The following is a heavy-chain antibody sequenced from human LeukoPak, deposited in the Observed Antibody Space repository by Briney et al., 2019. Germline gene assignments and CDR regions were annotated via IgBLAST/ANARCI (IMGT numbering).Heavy chain of an antibody. CDR2: MNPNSGNT. V-gene: IGHV1-8*01. CDR3: ARSPLTGLNWFDP. Sequence: ASVKVPCKASGYTFTSYDINWVRQATGQGLEWMGWMNPNSGNTGYAQKFQGRVTMTRNTSISTAYMELSSLRSEDTAVYYCARSPLTGLNWFDPWGQGTLVTVSS. J-gene: IGHJ5*02. D-gene: IGHD3-9*01. CDR1: GYTFTSYD.